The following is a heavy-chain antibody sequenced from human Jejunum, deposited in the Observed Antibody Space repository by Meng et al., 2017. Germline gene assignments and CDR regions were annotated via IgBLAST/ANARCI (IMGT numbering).Heavy chain of an antibody. Sequence: QVQLRQPGPGLVKPSQTLSLTCAISGDSVSSNRALWHWVRQSPSRGLEWLGQTYYRSEWQNHYGVSVKSRITINADTSRNQFSLNLNSVTPEDTAVYYCTTWYGEYWGQGTLVTVPQ. CDR3: TTWYGEY. CDR1: GDSVSSNRAL. D-gene: IGHD3-10*01. V-gene: IGHV6-1*01. CDR2: TYYRSEWQN. J-gene: IGHJ4*02.